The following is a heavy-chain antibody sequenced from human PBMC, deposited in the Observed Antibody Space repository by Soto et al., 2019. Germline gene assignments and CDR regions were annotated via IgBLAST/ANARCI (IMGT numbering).Heavy chain of an antibody. CDR2: IIPIFGTA. CDR1: GGTFSSYA. J-gene: IGHJ4*02. D-gene: IGHD6-13*01. CDR3: ARVGIAAADSISVDY. Sequence: QVQLVQSGAEVKKPGSSVKVSCKASGGTFSSYAISWVRQAPGQGLEWVGGIIPIFGTANYAQKFQGRVTITADESTSTAYMELRSLRSEDTAVYYCARVGIAAADSISVDYWGQGTLVTVSS. V-gene: IGHV1-69*01.